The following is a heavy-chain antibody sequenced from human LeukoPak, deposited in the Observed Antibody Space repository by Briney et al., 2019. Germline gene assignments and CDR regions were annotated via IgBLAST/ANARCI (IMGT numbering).Heavy chain of an antibody. Sequence: GGSLRLSCAPSGFTFEDYTMHWVRQAPGKGLEWVSLINSNGGRTFYGDSVKGRFTISRDNSKNSLYLQMNSLRAEDTALYYCVKDGGNEDYYRYYMDVWGIGTTVTVSS. J-gene: IGHJ6*03. CDR2: INSNGGRT. CDR1: GFTFEDYT. V-gene: IGHV3-43*01. D-gene: IGHD4-23*01. CDR3: VKDGGNEDYYRYYMDV.